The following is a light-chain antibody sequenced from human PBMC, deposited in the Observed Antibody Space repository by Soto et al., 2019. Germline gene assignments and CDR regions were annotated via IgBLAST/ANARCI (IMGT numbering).Light chain of an antibody. Sequence: IVLTQSPATLSLSPGEGATLSCRASQNVSDKFLAWYQQIPGQAPRRLIFGSYSRPTGIPDRFSGSGSGTDFTLTISRLEPEDFAVYYCQHYGASPPFTFVQGT. J-gene: IGKJ2*01. CDR1: QNVSDKF. CDR3: QHYGASPPFT. CDR2: GSY. V-gene: IGKV3-20*01.